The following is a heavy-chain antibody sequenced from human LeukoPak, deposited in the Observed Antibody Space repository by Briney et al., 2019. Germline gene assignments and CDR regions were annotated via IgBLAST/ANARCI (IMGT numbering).Heavy chain of an antibody. CDR3: AKGSHSSGYSSFDY. V-gene: IGHV3-23*01. J-gene: IGHJ4*02. CDR2: TSGGGVTT. Sequence: GGSLRLSCAASRFTFSSYDMSWVRQAPGKGLEWVSGTSGGGVTTYYADSVKGRFTISRDNSKNTLYLQMNSLRAEDTAVYYCAKGSHSSGYSSFDYWGQGTLVTVSS. CDR1: RFTFSSYD. D-gene: IGHD6-19*01.